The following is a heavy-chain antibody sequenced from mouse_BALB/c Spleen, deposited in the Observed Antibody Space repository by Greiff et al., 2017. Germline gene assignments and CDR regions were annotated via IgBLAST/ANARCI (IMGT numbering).Heavy chain of an antibody. CDR3: ARLGYGDAMDY. D-gene: IGHD2-10*02. V-gene: IGHV1S45*01. CDR2: INPYNDYT. Sequence: EVQLQQSGAELVRPGASVKISCKAFGYTFTNHHINWVKQRPGQGLDWIGYINPYNDYTSYNQKFKGKATLTADRSSSTAYMQLSSLTSEDSAVYFCARLGYGDAMDYWGQGTSVTVSS. J-gene: IGHJ4*01. CDR1: GYTFTNHH.